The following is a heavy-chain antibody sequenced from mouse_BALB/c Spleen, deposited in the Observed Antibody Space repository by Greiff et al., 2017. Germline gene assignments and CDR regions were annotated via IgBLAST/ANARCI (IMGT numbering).Heavy chain of an antibody. Sequence: VQLKQSGPGLVKPSQSLSLTCTVTGYSITSDYAWNWIRQFPGNKLEWMGYISYSGSTSYNPSLKSRISITRDTSKNQFFLQLNSVTTEDTATYYCARAPYYYGSSFAYWGQGTLVTVSA. D-gene: IGHD1-1*01. J-gene: IGHJ3*01. CDR2: ISYSGST. CDR3: ARAPYYYGSSFAY. CDR1: GYSITSDYA. V-gene: IGHV3-2*02.